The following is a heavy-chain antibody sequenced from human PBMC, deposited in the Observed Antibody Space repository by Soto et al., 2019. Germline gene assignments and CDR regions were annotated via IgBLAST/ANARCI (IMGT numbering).Heavy chain of an antibody. CDR1: GFTFSSYA. J-gene: IGHJ5*02. CDR2: ISYDGSNK. Sequence: GGSLRLSCAASGFTFSSYAMHWVRQAPGKGLEWVAVISYDGSNKYYADSVKGRFTISRDNSKNTLYLQMNSLRAEDTVVYYCARGDLAFDPWGQGTLVTVSS. CDR3: ARGDLAFDP. V-gene: IGHV3-30-3*01.